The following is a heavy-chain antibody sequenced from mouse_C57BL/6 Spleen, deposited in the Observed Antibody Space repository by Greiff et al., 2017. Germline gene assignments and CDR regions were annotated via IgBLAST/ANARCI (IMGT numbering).Heavy chain of an antibody. D-gene: IGHD2-5*01. CDR1: GYTFTSSG. CDR2: IYPRSGNT. CDR3: ARDGYSNYRPDY. J-gene: IGHJ2*01. V-gene: IGHV1-81*01. Sequence: QVQLQQSGAELARPGASVKLSCTASGYTFTSSGISWVKQRTGQGLEWIGEIYPRSGNTYYNEKFKGKATLTADKSSSTAYMELRSLTSEDSAVYFCARDGYSNYRPDYWGQGTTLTVSA.